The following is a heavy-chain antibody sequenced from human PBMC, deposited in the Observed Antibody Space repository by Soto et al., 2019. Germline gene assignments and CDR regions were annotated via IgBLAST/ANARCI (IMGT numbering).Heavy chain of an antibody. J-gene: IGHJ4*02. Sequence: PSETLSLTCAVYGGSLSGYYWSWIRRPPGKALEWIGEINHSGNTNYNPSLKTRVTISVDTSKNQLFLNLSSVTAADTAMYYCARHHVRGRTIAGAAEFWGQGTLVTVSS. CDR1: GGSLSGYY. V-gene: IGHV4-34*01. D-gene: IGHD1-26*01. CDR2: INHSGNT. CDR3: ARHHVRGRTIAGAAEF.